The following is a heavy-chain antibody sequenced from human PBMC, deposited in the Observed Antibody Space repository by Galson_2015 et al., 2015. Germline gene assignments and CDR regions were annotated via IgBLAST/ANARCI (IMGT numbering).Heavy chain of an antibody. Sequence: SLRLSCAASGFTFNIYAFHWVRQAPGKGLEWVALLSYDGTDDYADSVRGRFTISRDNSKNMVYLQMNSLKSEDTAAYYCARGGQWHTFDAFEIWGQGTMVTVSS. CDR2: LSYDGTD. J-gene: IGHJ3*02. CDR1: GFTFNIYA. V-gene: IGHV3-30*03. CDR3: ARGGQWHTFDAFEI. D-gene: IGHD6-19*01.